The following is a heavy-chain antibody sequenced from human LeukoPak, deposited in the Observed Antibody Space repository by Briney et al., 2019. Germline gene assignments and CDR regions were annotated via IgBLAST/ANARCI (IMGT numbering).Heavy chain of an antibody. Sequence: ASVKVSCKVSGYTLTELSVHWVRQAPGKGLEWMGGFDPEDGETIYAQKFQGRVTMTEDTSTDTAYMELSSLRSEDTAVYYCATVPGYDYVWGSYRPNWFDPWGQGTLVTVSS. CDR2: FDPEDGET. CDR1: GYTLTELS. D-gene: IGHD3-16*02. V-gene: IGHV1-24*01. CDR3: ATVPGYDYVWGSYRPNWFDP. J-gene: IGHJ5*02.